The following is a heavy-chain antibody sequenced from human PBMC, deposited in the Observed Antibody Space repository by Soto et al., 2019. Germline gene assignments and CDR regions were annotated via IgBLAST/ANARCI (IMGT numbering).Heavy chain of an antibody. D-gene: IGHD3-10*01. Sequence: SETLSLTCTVSGGSISSSNYFWGWIRQPPGKGLEWIGSMYYSGSTYYNPSLKSRVTISADKSKNQFSLKLSSVTAADTAVYYCARDLGFRATFYGSGSLDYWGQGTLVTVSS. CDR3: ARDLGFRATFYGSGSLDY. CDR2: MYYSGST. V-gene: IGHV4-39*07. CDR1: GGSISSSNYF. J-gene: IGHJ4*02.